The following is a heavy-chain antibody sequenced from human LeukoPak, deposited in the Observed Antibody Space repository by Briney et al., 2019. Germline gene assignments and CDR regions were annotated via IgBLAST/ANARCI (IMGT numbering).Heavy chain of an antibody. V-gene: IGHV4-59*01. CDR3: ARDHEDPYYFDY. CDR2: IYYSGST. CDR1: GGSISSYY. Sequence: SESLSLTCTVSGGSISSYYWSWIRQPPGKGLEWIGYIYYSGSTNYNPSLKSRVTISVDTSKNQFSLKLSSVTAADTAVYYCARDHEDPYYFDYRGQGTLVTVSS. J-gene: IGHJ4*02.